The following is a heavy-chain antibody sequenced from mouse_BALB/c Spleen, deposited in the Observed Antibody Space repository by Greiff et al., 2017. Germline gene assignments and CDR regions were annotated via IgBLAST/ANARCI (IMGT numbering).Heavy chain of an antibody. CDR1: GFTFSDYY. J-gene: IGHJ2*01. Sequence: EVQRVESGGGLVKPGGSLKLSCAASGFTFSDYYMYWVRQTPEKRLEWVATISDGGSYTYYPDSVKGRFTISRDNAKNNLYLQMSSLKSEDTAMYYCARDRYLSYWGQGTTLTVSS. CDR3: ARDRYLSY. D-gene: IGHD1-1*01. CDR2: ISDGGSYT. V-gene: IGHV5-4*02.